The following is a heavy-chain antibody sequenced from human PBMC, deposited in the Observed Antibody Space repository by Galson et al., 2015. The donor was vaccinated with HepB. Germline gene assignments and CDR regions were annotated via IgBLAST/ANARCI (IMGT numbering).Heavy chain of an antibody. Sequence: SLRLSCAASGFTFSSYSMNWVRQAPGKGLEWVSSISRSSSYIYYADSVKGRFTISRDNAKNSLYLQMNSLRAEDTAVYHCARDRGYYGSGSYYNGNWYFDVWGRGTLVTVSS. D-gene: IGHD3-10*01. J-gene: IGHJ2*01. CDR1: GFTFSSYS. CDR3: ARDRGYYGSGSYYNGNWYFDV. V-gene: IGHV3-21*01. CDR2: ISRSSSYI.